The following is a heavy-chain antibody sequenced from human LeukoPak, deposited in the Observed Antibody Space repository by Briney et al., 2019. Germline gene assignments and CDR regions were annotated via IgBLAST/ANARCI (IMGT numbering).Heavy chain of an antibody. V-gene: IGHV4-39*01. CDR2: IYYSGST. J-gene: IGHJ3*02. CDR1: GGSISSSSYY. CDR3: ARLVVVVAAAFDI. Sequence: SETLSLTCTVSGGSISSSSYYWGWIRQPPGKGLEWIGSIYYSGSTYYNPSLKSRVTISVDTSKNQFSLKLGSVTAADTAVYYCARLVVVVAAAFDIWGQGTMVTVSS. D-gene: IGHD2-15*01.